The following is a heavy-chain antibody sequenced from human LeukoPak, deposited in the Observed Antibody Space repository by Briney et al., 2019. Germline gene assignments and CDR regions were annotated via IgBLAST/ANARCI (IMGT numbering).Heavy chain of an antibody. Sequence: GGSLRLSCAASGFTFSSYAMHWVRQAPGKGLEWVAVISYDGSNKYYADSVKGRFSISRDNSKNTLYLQMNSLRAEDTAVYYCAKEAVGVGWDYYYGMDVWGQGTTVTVSS. CDR1: GFTFSSYA. CDR2: ISYDGSNK. CDR3: AKEAVGVGWDYYYGMDV. V-gene: IGHV3-30-3*01. J-gene: IGHJ6*02. D-gene: IGHD6-13*01.